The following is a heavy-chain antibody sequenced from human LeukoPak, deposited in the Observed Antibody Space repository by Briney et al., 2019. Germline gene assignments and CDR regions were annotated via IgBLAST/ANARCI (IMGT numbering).Heavy chain of an antibody. CDR1: GFTFSSHW. D-gene: IGHD3-10*01. J-gene: IGHJ3*01. Sequence: GGSLRLSCAASGFTFSSHWMHWVRHVPGRGPVWVSRINLDGGNTIYADSVKGRFTISRDNAKNTLHLQMSSLRAEDTALYYCARDRTDDVGRNYHPMFDLWGQGTMVTVSS. V-gene: IGHV3-74*01. CDR2: INLDGGNT. CDR3: ARDRTDDVGRNYHPMFDL.